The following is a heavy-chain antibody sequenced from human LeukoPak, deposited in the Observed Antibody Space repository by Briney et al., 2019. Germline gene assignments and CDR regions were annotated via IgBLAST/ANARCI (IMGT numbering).Heavy chain of an antibody. J-gene: IGHJ4*02. V-gene: IGHV1-69*13. D-gene: IGHD4-17*01. CDR2: IIPIFGTA. CDR3: ARDDDDYGDESFRY. CDR1: GGTFSSYA. Sequence: ASVKVSCKASGGTFSSYAISWVRQAPGQGLEWMGGIIPIFGTANYAQKIQGRVTITADESTSTAYMELSSLRSEDTAVYYCARDDDDYGDESFRYWGQGTLVTVSS.